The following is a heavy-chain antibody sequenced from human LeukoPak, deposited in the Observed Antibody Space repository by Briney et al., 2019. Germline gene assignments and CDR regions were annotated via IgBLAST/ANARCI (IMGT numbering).Heavy chain of an antibody. CDR1: GGSISNYY. J-gene: IGHJ4*02. CDR2: IYYSGST. Sequence: PSETLSLTCTVSGGSISNYYWNWIRQPPGKGLEWIGYIYYSGSTNYNPSLKSRVTISVDTSKNQFSLKLSSVTAADTAVYYCARVGDSSSWFNYYFDYWGQGTLVTVSS. D-gene: IGHD6-13*01. CDR3: ARVGDSSSWFNYYFDY. V-gene: IGHV4-59*01.